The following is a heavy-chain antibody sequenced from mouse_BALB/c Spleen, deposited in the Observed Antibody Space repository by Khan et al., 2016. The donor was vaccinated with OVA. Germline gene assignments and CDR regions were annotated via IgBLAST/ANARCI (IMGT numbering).Heavy chain of an antibody. CDR3: ATTVVDYYAMDY. J-gene: IGHJ4*01. CDR2: INTYTGEP. D-gene: IGHD1-1*01. V-gene: IGHV9-1*02. CDR1: GYTFTNYG. Sequence: QIQLVQSGPELKKPGETVKISCKASGYTFTNYGMNWVKQAPGKGLKWMGWINTYTGEPTYADDFKGRFAFSLETSASTAYLQINNLKNEDMATYFCATTVVDYYAMDYWCQGTSVTVSS.